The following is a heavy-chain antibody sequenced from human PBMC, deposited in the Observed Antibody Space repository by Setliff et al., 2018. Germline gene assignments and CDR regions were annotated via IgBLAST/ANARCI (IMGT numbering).Heavy chain of an antibody. J-gene: IGHJ3*02. CDR3: AKPRTGGYCSSTSCHRGDAFDI. CDR2: IWYDGSNK. CDR1: GFSLSEFP. D-gene: IGHD2-2*01. V-gene: IGHV3-30*02. Sequence: GGSLRLSCSASGFSLSEFPMHWVRQAPGKGLEWVAVIWYDGSNKYYADSVKGRFTISRDNSKNTLYLQMNSLRAEDTAVYYCAKPRTGGYCSSTSCHRGDAFDIWGQGTMVTVSS.